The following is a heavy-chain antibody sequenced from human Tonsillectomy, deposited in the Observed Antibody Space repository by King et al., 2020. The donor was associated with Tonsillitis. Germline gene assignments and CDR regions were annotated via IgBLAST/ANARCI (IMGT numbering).Heavy chain of an antibody. CDR2: ISYDVSNN. CDR1: VFTFSSYG. D-gene: IGHD5-18*01. CDR3: AKEGGYSYGYIKGYYFDY. Sequence: VQLVESGGGVVQPGRSLRLSCAASVFTFSSYGMHWVRQAPGKGLEWVAFISYDVSNNYYADSVKGRFTISRDNSKNTLYLQMNSLRAEDTAVYYCAKEGGYSYGYIKGYYFDYWGQGTLVTVSS. J-gene: IGHJ4*02. V-gene: IGHV3-30*18.